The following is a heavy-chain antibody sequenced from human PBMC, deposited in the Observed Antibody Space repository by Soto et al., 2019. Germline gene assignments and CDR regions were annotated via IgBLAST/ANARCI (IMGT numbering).Heavy chain of an antibody. CDR1: GGSISSCDYY. D-gene: IGHD4-17*01. CDR2: IYYSGST. J-gene: IGHJ5*02. CDR3: ARVPGDYGWFDP. Sequence: SETLSLTCTVSGGSISSCDYYWSWIRQPPGKGLEWIGYIYYSGSTYYNPSLKSPVTISVDTSKNQFSLKLSSVTAADTAVYYCARVPGDYGWFDPWGQGTLVTVSS. V-gene: IGHV4-30-4*01.